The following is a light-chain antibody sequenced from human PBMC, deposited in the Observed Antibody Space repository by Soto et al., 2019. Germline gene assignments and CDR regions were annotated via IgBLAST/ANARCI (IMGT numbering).Light chain of an antibody. J-gene: IGLJ2*01. CDR3: QSYDSSLSGSV. CDR1: SSNIGAGYD. V-gene: IGLV1-40*01. Sequence: QSVLTQPPSVSGAPGQRVTISCTGSSSNIGAGYDVHWYQQLPGTAPKLVIYGNNNWPSGVPDRFSGSKSGTSASLAISGLQAEDEADYYCQSYDSSLSGSVFGGGTKVTVL. CDR2: GNN.